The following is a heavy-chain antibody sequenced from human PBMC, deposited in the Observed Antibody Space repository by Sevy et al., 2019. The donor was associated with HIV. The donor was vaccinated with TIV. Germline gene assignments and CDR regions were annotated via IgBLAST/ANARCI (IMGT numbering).Heavy chain of an antibody. D-gene: IGHD3-22*01. Sequence: SETLSLTCTVSGGSISSGGYYWSWIRQHPGKGLEWIGYIYYSGSTYYNPSLKSRVTISVDTFKNQFSLKLSSVTAADTAVYYCARENYQNYYDSSGYYKKYYFDYWGQGTLVTVSS. V-gene: IGHV4-31*03. J-gene: IGHJ4*02. CDR2: IYYSGST. CDR1: GGSISSGGYY. CDR3: ARENYQNYYDSSGYYKKYYFDY.